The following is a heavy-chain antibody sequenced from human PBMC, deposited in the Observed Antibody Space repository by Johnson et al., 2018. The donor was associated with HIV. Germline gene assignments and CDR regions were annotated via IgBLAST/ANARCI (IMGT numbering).Heavy chain of an antibody. Sequence: QVQLVESGGGVVQPGRSLRLSCAASGFTFSSYGIHWVRQAPGKGLEWVAFIRYDGNNKYYVDSVKGRFTISRDNSKNTLYLQMNSLRAEDTAVDYCARVWVRYYYDGSDGAFDIWGQGTMVTVSS. CDR3: ARVWVRYYYDGSDGAFDI. CDR2: IRYDGNNK. J-gene: IGHJ3*02. CDR1: GFTFSSYG. V-gene: IGHV3-30*02. D-gene: IGHD3-22*01.